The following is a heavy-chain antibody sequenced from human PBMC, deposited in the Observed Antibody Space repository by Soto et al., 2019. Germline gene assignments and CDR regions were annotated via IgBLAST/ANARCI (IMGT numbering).Heavy chain of an antibody. V-gene: IGHV3-30*18. CDR3: AKQQLANFYGTDV. Sequence: GGSLRLSCAASGFTFSSYGIHWVRQAPGKGLEWVALISYDGSIKYYAASVKGRFTISRDNSKNTVYMQMNSLRAEDTALYYCAKQQLANFYGTDVWGQGTTVTVSS. J-gene: IGHJ6*02. CDR2: ISYDGSIK. CDR1: GFTFSSYG. D-gene: IGHD6-13*01.